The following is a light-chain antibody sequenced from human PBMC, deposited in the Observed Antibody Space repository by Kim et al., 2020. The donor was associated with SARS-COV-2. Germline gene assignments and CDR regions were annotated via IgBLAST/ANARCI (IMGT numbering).Light chain of an antibody. V-gene: IGLV3-19*01. CDR3: NSRASNGNMV. Sequence: SSELTQDPAVSVALGQTVSITCQGDSLRSYYATWYQQKPGQAPLLVIYGKNNRPSGIPDRFSGSSSGNTASLTITGPQAGDEADYYCNSRASNGNMVFGG. J-gene: IGLJ2*01. CDR2: GKN. CDR1: SLRSYY.